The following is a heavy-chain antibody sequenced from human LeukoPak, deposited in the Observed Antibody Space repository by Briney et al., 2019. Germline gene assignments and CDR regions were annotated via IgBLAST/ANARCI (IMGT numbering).Heavy chain of an antibody. D-gene: IGHD3-3*01. CDR3: ARGILSFWSGYLPRRPSWFDP. Sequence: SETLSLTCTVSGGSISSYYWSWLRQPAGKGLEWIGRIYTSGTTHYNPSLKSRVTMSVDTSKNQFSLKLSSVTAADTAVYYCARGILSFWSGYLPRRPSWFDPWGQGTLVTVSS. V-gene: IGHV4-4*07. CDR2: IYTSGTT. CDR1: GGSISSYY. J-gene: IGHJ5*02.